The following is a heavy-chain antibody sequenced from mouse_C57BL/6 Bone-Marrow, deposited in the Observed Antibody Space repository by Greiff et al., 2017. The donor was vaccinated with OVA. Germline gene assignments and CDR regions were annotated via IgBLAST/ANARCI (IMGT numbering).Heavy chain of an antibody. V-gene: IGHV1-82*01. CDR3: ARYSIYYYGSNLYY. CDR2: IYPGDGDT. J-gene: IGHJ2*01. CDR1: GYAFSSSW. Sequence: LVESGPELVKPGASVKISCKASGYAFSSSWMNWVKQRPGKGLEWIGRIYPGDGDTNYNGKFKGKATLTADKSSSTAYMQLSTLTSEDSAVYFCARYSIYYYGSNLYYWGQGTTLTVSS. D-gene: IGHD1-1*01.